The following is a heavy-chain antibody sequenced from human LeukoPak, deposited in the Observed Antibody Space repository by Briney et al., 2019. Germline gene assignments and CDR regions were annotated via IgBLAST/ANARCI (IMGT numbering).Heavy chain of an antibody. CDR3: TRHAHSYDSSGSSVDF. J-gene: IGHJ4*02. V-gene: IGHV3-73*01. CDR1: GFTFSGSA. Sequence: GGSLRLSCAASGFTFSGSAIHWVRQASGKGLEWVGRVRSKTNNYATAYAASVKCRFTISRDDTKNTAYLQMNSLKTEDTAVYYCTRHAHSYDSSGSSVDFWGQGTLDTVSS. CDR2: VRSKTNNYAT. D-gene: IGHD3-22*01.